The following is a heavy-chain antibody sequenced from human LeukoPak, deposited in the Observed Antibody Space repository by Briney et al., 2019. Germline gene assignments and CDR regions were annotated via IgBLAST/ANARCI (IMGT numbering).Heavy chain of an antibody. Sequence: TPSETLSLTCTVSGGSISSTYDHWDWIRQPPGKGLEWPGSIRYSGTTYYNPSLKGRVTIFVDTSNNQFSLRLRSVTAADTAVYYCARRLHYFDYWGQGSLVTVSS. D-gene: IGHD2-21*02. CDR3: ARRLHYFDY. CDR2: IRYSGTT. V-gene: IGHV4-39*01. J-gene: IGHJ4*02. CDR1: GGSISSTYDH.